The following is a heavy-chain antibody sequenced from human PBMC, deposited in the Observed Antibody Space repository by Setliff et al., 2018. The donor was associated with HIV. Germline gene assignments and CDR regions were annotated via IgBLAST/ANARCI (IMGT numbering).Heavy chain of an antibody. J-gene: IGHJ6*02. Sequence: SETLSLTCTVSGGSISSSSYYWGWIRQPPGKGVEWIGSIYYSGTTYYNPSLKSRITISVDTSKNQFSLKVNSVTAADTAVYYCASPKERYYYGSGTNVREYYGMDVWGQGTTGTSP. CDR3: ASPKERYYYGSGTNVREYYGMDV. CDR2: IYYSGTT. CDR1: GGSISSSSYY. D-gene: IGHD3-10*01. V-gene: IGHV4-39*07.